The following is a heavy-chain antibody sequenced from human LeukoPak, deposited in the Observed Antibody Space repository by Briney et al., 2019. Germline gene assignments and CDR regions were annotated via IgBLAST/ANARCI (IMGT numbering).Heavy chain of an antibody. CDR1: GYALTELS. J-gene: IGHJ3*02. V-gene: IGHV1-24*01. CDR3: ARGRDTAMALDAFDI. CDR2: LDPEDGKT. D-gene: IGHD5-18*01. Sequence: ASVKVSCKVSGYALTELSMHWVRQTPGTGLEWMGGLDPEDGKTTYAQKFQGRVTMTEDTATDTAYMELTNLRSEDTAVYYCARGRDTAMALDAFDIWGQGTMVTVSS.